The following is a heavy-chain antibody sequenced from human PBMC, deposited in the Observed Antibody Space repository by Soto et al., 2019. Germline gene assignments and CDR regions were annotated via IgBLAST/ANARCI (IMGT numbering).Heavy chain of an antibody. CDR1: GYTFTSYA. CDR3: ARAGIGSTTGTHSHTPYYYYMDV. D-gene: IGHD1-1*01. Sequence: QVQLVQSGAEVKKPGASVKVSCKASGYTFTSYAMHWVRQAPGQRLEWMGWINAGNGNTKYSQKFQGRVTITRDTSASTAYMELSSLRSEDTAVYYCARAGIGSTTGTHSHTPYYYYMDVWGKGTTVTVSS. CDR2: INAGNGNT. V-gene: IGHV1-3*01. J-gene: IGHJ6*03.